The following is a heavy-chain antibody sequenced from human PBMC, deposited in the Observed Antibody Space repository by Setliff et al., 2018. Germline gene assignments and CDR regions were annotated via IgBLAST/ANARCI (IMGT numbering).Heavy chain of an antibody. CDR1: GYSISSGYY. Sequence: TLSLTCAVSGYSISSGYYWGWIRQPPGKGLEWIGSIYHSGSTYYNPSLKSRVTISVDTSKNQFSLKLSSVTAADTAVYYCARDLQLSSWFDPWGQGTLVTVSS. CDR3: ARDLQLSSWFDP. CDR2: IYHSGST. J-gene: IGHJ5*02. V-gene: IGHV4-38-2*02. D-gene: IGHD1-1*01.